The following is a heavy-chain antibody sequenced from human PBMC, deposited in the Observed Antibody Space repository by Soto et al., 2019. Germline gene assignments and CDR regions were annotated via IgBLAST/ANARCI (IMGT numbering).Heavy chain of an antibody. V-gene: IGHV1-46*01. CDR2: INPSSGST. CDR3: ARAMYTTRGSPFDY. CDR1: GYPFTSYY. Sequence: QVQLVQSGAEVKKPGASVKVSCKASGYPFTSYYVHWVRQAPGQGLEWMGFINPSSGSTSYAQKFQGRVTMTRDTSTSTVYMEVSSLRSEDTAVYYCARAMYTTRGSPFDYWGQRTLVTVSS. D-gene: IGHD3-16*01. J-gene: IGHJ4*02.